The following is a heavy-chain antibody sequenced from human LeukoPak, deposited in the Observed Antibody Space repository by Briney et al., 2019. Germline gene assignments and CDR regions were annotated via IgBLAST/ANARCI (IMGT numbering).Heavy chain of an antibody. V-gene: IGHV3-66*01. Sequence: GGSLRISCAASGFTVRRNYMSWVRQAPGKGLEWVSVIYTGGSTYYADSVKGRFTISRDNSNNILHLQTNSLRVEDTAVYYCAGGAGDWNAFHIWGQGTMVTVSS. J-gene: IGHJ3*02. CDR3: AGGAGDWNAFHI. CDR1: GFTVRRNY. CDR2: IYTGGST. D-gene: IGHD2-21*02.